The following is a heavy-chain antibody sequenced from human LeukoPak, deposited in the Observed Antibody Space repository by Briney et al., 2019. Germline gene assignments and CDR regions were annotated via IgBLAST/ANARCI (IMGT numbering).Heavy chain of an antibody. Sequence: ASVKVSCKASGYTFTSYYMHWVRQAPGQGLEWMGLINPSGGSTSYAQKFQGRVTMTRDTSTSTVYMELSSLRSEDTAVYYCARGGCGGDCSNNWFDPWGQGTLVTVSS. CDR1: GYTFTSYY. V-gene: IGHV1-46*01. J-gene: IGHJ5*02. D-gene: IGHD2-21*02. CDR2: INPSGGST. CDR3: ARGGCGGDCSNNWFDP.